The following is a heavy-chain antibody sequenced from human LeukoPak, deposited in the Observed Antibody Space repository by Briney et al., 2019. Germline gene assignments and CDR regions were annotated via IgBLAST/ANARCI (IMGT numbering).Heavy chain of an antibody. Sequence: SETLSLTCTVSGGSIGSGDYYWSWIRQPPGKGLEWIGEINHSGSTNYNPSLKSRVTISVDTSKNQFSLKLSSVTAADTAVYYCARGRRITMVRGVRPNWFDPWGQGTLVTVSS. J-gene: IGHJ5*02. CDR1: GGSIGSGDYY. CDR3: ARGRRITMVRGVRPNWFDP. D-gene: IGHD3-10*01. V-gene: IGHV4-39*07. CDR2: INHSGST.